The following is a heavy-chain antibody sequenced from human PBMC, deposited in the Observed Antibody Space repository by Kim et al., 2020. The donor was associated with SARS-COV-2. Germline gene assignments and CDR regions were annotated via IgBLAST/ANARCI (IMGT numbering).Heavy chain of an antibody. J-gene: IGHJ4*02. CDR2: INAGNGNT. D-gene: IGHD3-9*01. V-gene: IGHV1-3*01. CDR3: ARGLPYYDILTGYSPPVDY. CDR1: GYTFTSYA. Sequence: ASVKVSCKASGYTFTSYAMHWVRQAPGQRLEWMGWINAGNGNTKYSQKFQGRVTITRDTSASTAYMELSSLRSEDTAVYYCARGLPYYDILTGYSPPVDYWGQRTLVTVSS.